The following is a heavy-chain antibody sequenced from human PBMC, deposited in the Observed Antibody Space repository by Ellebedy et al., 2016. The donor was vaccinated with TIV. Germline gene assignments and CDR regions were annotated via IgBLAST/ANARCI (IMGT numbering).Heavy chain of an antibody. D-gene: IGHD2-15*01. Sequence: GGSLRLSXAASGFTFDDYAMHWVRQAPGKGLVWVSRIKSDGSTTSYADSVKGRFTISRDNAKNTLYLQMNSLRPEDTAVYYCARDPYCSGGSCSSPYWGQGTLVTVSS. CDR1: GFTFDDYA. CDR2: IKSDGSTT. J-gene: IGHJ4*02. CDR3: ARDPYCSGGSCSSPY. V-gene: IGHV3-74*01.